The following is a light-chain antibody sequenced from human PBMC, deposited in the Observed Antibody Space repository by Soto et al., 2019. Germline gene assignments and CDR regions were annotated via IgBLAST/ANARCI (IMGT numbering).Light chain of an antibody. CDR1: QGISSS. Sequence: DIQLTQSPSFLSASVGDRVTITCRASQGISSSLAWYQQKPGKAPNLLIYAASTLQTGVPTRFSGSGSGTEFTLTISSRQPEDFASYYCEQVNSYPLTFGGGTKVEIK. CDR3: EQVNSYPLT. V-gene: IGKV1-9*01. CDR2: AAS. J-gene: IGKJ4*01.